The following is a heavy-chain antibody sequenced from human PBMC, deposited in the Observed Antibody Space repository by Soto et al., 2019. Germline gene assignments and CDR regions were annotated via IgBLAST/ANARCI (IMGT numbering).Heavy chain of an antibody. V-gene: IGHV4-30-4*01. CDR2: VYYTGRT. D-gene: IGHD3-10*01. CDR3: ARVTMVRGVMAEY. J-gene: IGHJ4*02. Sequence: QVQLQESGPGVVRPSQILSLTCTISGGSISSGNIYWSWIRQPPGKGLEWIGYVYYTGRTYYNPSRTRRVTIPVNPSKHQFSPTLPYVTVADTAISYCARVTMVRGVMAEYWGQGTLVTVSS. CDR1: GGSISSGNIY.